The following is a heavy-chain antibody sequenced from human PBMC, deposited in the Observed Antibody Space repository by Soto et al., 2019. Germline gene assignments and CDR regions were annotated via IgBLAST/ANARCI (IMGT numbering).Heavy chain of an antibody. Sequence: SETLSLTCTVSGGSIGSYYWSWIRQPPGKGLEWIGYIYYSGSTNYNPSLKSRVTISVGTSKNQFSLKLSSVTAADTAVYYCARGWGGYFQHWGQGTLVTVSS. CDR1: GGSIGSYY. CDR2: IYYSGST. D-gene: IGHD7-27*01. J-gene: IGHJ1*01. CDR3: ARGWGGYFQH. V-gene: IGHV4-59*01.